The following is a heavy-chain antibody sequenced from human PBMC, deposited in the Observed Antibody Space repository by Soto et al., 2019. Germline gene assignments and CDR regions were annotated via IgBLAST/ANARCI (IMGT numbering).Heavy chain of an antibody. J-gene: IGHJ4*02. V-gene: IGHV3-33*01. Sequence: GGSLRLSCAASGFTFSSYGMHWVRQAPGKGLEWVAVIWYDGSNKYYADSVKGRFTISRDNSKNTLYLQMNSLRAEDTAVYYCARDSGNSYGFDYWGQGTLVTVSS. CDR3: ARDSGNSYGFDY. CDR2: IWYDGSNK. CDR1: GFTFSSYG. D-gene: IGHD5-18*01.